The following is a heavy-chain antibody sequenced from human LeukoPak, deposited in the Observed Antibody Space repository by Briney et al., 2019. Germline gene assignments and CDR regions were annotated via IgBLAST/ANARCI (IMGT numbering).Heavy chain of an antibody. V-gene: IGHV3-11*04. D-gene: IGHD3-10*01. J-gene: IGHJ5*02. CDR2: ISSSGSTI. Sequence: NAGGSLRLSCAASGFTFSDYCMSWIRQAPGKGLEWVSYISSSGSTIYYADSVKGRFTISRDNAKNSLYLQMNSLRAEDTAVYYCAREGILNWFDPWGQGTLVTVSS. CDR3: AREGILNWFDP. CDR1: GFTFSDYC.